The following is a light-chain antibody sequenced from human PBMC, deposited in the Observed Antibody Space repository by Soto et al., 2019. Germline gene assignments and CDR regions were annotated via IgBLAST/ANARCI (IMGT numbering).Light chain of an antibody. V-gene: IGLV6-57*01. CDR1: SGSIATNY. J-gene: IGLJ2*01. Sequence: NFMLTQPHSVSESPGKTVTISCTRSSGSIATNYVQWYQQRPGSSPTTVISEDDQRPSGVPDRFSGSIDSSSNSASLTISGLKTGDEADYYCQSHDSSNVVFGGGTKVTVL. CDR2: EDD. CDR3: QSHDSSNVV.